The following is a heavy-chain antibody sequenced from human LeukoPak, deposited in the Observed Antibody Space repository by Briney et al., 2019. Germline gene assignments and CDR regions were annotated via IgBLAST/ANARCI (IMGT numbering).Heavy chain of an antibody. Sequence: GGSLRLSCAASGFRLSDYWMNWVRQAPGKGLEWVANIFQDGSEKYYVDSVKGRFTISRDNAKNSLYLQMNSLRVEDTAMYYCARDLLDRGDYAYWGQGTLVTVSS. V-gene: IGHV3-7*01. CDR2: IFQDGSEK. CDR1: GFRLSDYW. J-gene: IGHJ4*02. CDR3: ARDLLDRGDYAY. D-gene: IGHD4-17*01.